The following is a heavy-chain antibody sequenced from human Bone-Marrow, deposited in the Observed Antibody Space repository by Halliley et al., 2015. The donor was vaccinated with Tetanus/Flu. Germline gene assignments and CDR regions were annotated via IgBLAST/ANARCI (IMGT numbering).Heavy chain of an antibody. CDR3: ARDQEGYFYESIGYIDY. Sequence: NADGSSSTSADSVKGRFTISRNNAKNTLYLQMNSLKPEDSAVYYCARDQEGYFYESIGYIDYWGQGALVTVSS. V-gene: IGHV3-74*01. CDR2: NADGSSS. D-gene: IGHD3-22*01. J-gene: IGHJ4*02.